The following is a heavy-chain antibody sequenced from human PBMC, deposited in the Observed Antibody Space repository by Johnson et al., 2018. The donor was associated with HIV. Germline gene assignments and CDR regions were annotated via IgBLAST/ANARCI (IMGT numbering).Heavy chain of an antibody. V-gene: IGHV3-74*02. Sequence: VQLVESGGGVVQPGRSLRLSCAASGFTFSSYAMHWVRQAPGKGLVWVSRIISDVSSAIYTDSVTGRFTISRDNTKNTLYLQMKSLRAEDTALYYCARADTAMVRGAFDIWGQGTMVTVSS. CDR3: ARADTAMVRGAFDI. CDR1: GFTFSSYA. J-gene: IGHJ3*02. CDR2: IISDVSSA. D-gene: IGHD5-18*01.